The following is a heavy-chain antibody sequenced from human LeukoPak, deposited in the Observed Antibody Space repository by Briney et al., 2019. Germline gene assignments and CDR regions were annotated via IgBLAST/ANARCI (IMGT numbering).Heavy chain of an antibody. CDR3: AKDPLQYGSGSYYFDD. CDR2: IWYDGNDK. J-gene: IGHJ4*02. CDR1: GFTFSSYG. V-gene: IGHV3-30*02. Sequence: PGGSLRLSCAASGFTFSSYGMHWVRQAPGKWLEWVAFIWYDGNDKYYADSVKGRFTISRDSSKNTLYLQMNSLRAEDTAVYYCAKDPLQYGSGSYYFDDWGQGTLVTVSS. D-gene: IGHD3-10*01.